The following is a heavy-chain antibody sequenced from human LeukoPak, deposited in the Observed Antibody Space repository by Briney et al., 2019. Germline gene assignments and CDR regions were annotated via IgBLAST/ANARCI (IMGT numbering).Heavy chain of an antibody. D-gene: IGHD3-3*01. CDR3: ARDVGDYDFWSGSISDGYRLDC. CDR1: GGTFSSYA. CDR2: IIPIFGTA. J-gene: IGHJ4*02. Sequence: ASVKVSCKASGGTFSSYAISWVRQAPGQGLERMGGIIPIFGTANYAQKFQGRVTITADESTSTAYMELSSLRSEDTAVYYCARDVGDYDFWSGSISDGYRLDCWGQGTLVTVSS. V-gene: IGHV1-69*13.